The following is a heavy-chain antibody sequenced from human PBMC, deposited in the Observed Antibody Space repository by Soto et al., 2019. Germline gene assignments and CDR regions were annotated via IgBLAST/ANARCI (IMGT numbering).Heavy chain of an antibody. J-gene: IGHJ4*02. CDR3: ATPKRGNLDPCYDY. D-gene: IGHD2-15*01. V-gene: IGHV1-24*01. CDR1: GYTLTELS. Sequence: QVQLAQSGAEVKKPGASVKVSCKVSGYTLTELSIHWVRQAPGKGLEWMGGFDPEHHLIVYAQKFQGRVTMTEDTSTNTAYMDLSSLSSEDTAVYYCATPKRGNLDPCYDYWGQGTLVTVSS. CDR2: FDPEHHLI.